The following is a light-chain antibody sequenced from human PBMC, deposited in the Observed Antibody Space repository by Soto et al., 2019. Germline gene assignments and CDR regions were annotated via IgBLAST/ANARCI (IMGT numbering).Light chain of an antibody. Sequence: EIVLTQSPGTLSLSPGERATLSCRASQGISSSYFAWYQQKPGQAPRLLIYGASTRAAGISERCSGSGSGTEFTLTISSLRSEDCAVYYCQQSSNWPRTFGQGTKVDIK. CDR2: GAS. V-gene: IGKV3-20*01. CDR1: QGISSSY. CDR3: QQSSNWPRT. J-gene: IGKJ1*01.